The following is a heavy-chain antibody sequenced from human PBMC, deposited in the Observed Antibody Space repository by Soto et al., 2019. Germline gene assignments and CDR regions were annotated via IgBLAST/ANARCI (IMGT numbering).Heavy chain of an antibody. Sequence: EVQLLESGGGLVQPGGSLRLSCAASGFTFSSSAMAWVRQAPGKGLDWVSSMSPSGGTFYADSVKGRFTISRDNSKNTLYLQVNSLRAEDTAVYYCARVPGSIDPFDSWGQGTLVTVSS. CDR2: MSPSGGT. CDR3: ARVPGSIDPFDS. CDR1: GFTFSSSA. D-gene: IGHD3-16*02. V-gene: IGHV3-23*01. J-gene: IGHJ4*02.